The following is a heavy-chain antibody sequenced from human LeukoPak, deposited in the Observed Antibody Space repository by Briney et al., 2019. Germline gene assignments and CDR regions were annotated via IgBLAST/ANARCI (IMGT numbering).Heavy chain of an antibody. CDR1: GGSISSRSYF. CDR2: IYYKGNT. Sequence: SETLSLTCTVSGGSISSRSYFWGWIRQPPGKGLEWIGSIYYKGNTYFNPSLKSRVTISEDTSKNQFSLKLNSLTAADTAVYYCARLTGTRLWLPVDYWGQGTLVTVSS. D-gene: IGHD1-7*01. V-gene: IGHV4-39*01. CDR3: ARLTGTRLWLPVDY. J-gene: IGHJ4*02.